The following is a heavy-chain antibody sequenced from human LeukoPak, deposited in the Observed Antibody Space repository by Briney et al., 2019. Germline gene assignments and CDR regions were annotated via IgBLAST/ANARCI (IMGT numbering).Heavy chain of an antibody. D-gene: IGHD2-2*01. CDR1: GFTFTMDA. Sequence: GGSLRLSRVASGFTFTMDAMSWVRQAPGKGLEWVSSISGSGDTTYNADSVKRRFTTSRNNSKNTLYLQKNRLRVEDTAVYYCAKPHAFQYAEYWGQGTLVTVSS. V-gene: IGHV3-23*01. CDR3: AKPHAFQYAEY. J-gene: IGHJ4*02. CDR2: ISGSGDTT.